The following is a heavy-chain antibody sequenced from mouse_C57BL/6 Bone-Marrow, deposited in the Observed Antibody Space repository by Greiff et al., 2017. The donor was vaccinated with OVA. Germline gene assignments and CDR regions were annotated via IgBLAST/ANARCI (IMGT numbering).Heavy chain of an antibody. Sequence: QVQLQQSGAELARPGASVKMSCKASGYTFTSYTMHWVKQRPGQGLEWIGYINPSRGYTKYNQKFKDKATLTADKSSRTAYMQLSSLTSEDSAVYYCAPYVRFYDAMDYWGQGTSVTVSS. J-gene: IGHJ4*01. CDR2: INPSRGYT. V-gene: IGHV1-4*01. CDR1: GYTFTSYT. CDR3: APYVRFYDAMDY. D-gene: IGHD2-14*01.